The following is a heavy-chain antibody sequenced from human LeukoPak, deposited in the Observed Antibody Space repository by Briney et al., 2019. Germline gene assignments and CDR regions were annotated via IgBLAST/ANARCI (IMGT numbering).Heavy chain of an antibody. J-gene: IGHJ1*01. CDR3: ATGRSGSYYGYFQH. Sequence: GASVKVSCKASGGTFSSYAISWVRQAPGQGLEWMGGIIPIFGTANYAQKFQGRVTITADESTSTAYMELSSLRSEDTAVYYCATGRSGSYYGYFQHWGQGTLVTVSS. CDR2: IIPIFGTA. V-gene: IGHV1-69*01. D-gene: IGHD1-26*01. CDR1: GGTFSSYA.